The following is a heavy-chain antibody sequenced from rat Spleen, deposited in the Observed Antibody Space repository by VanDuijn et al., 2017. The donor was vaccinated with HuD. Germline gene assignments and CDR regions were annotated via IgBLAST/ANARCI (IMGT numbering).Heavy chain of an antibody. CDR2: ISTGGGNT. CDR3: VRHALMYTTDSFTY. Sequence: EVQLVESGGGLVQPGGTLKLSCAASGFTFSHCYMAWVRQAPTKGLEWVASISTGGGNTYYRDSVKGRFTISRDNAKNTLYLQMDSLRSEDTATYYCVRHALMYTTDSFTYWGQGTLVTVSS. V-gene: IGHV5-25*01. J-gene: IGHJ3*01. D-gene: IGHD1-6*01. CDR1: GFTFSHCY.